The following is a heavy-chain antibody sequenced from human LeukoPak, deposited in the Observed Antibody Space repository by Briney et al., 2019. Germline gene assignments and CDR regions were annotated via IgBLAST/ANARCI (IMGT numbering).Heavy chain of an antibody. V-gene: IGHV3-21*01. D-gene: IGHD3-10*01. Sequence: GGSLRLSCAASGFTFSSYAMHWVRQAPGKGLEWVSSISSSSSYIYYADSVKGRFTISRDNAKNSLYLQMNSLRAEDTAVYYCARAGVRGGPIDYWGQGTLVTVSS. J-gene: IGHJ4*02. CDR2: ISSSSSYI. CDR1: GFTFSSYA. CDR3: ARAGVRGGPIDY.